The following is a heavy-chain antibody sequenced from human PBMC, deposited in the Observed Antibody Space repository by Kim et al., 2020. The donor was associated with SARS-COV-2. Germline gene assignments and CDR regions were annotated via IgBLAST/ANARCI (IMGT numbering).Heavy chain of an antibody. Sequence: GGSLRLSCAASGFTFSSYAMHWVRQASGKGLEWVAVISYDGSNKYYADSVKGRFTISRDNSKNTLYLQMNSLRAEDTAVYYCARQYYDFWPVSRWPIDYWGQGTLVTDTS. V-gene: IGHV3-30*04. CDR3: ARQYYDFWPVSRWPIDY. CDR2: ISYDGSNK. J-gene: IGHJ4*01. CDR1: GFTFSSYA. D-gene: IGHD3-3*01.